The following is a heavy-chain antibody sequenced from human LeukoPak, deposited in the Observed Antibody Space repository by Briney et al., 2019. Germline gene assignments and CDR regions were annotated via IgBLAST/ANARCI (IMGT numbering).Heavy chain of an antibody. J-gene: IGHJ6*02. CDR1: GSTVSSNY. D-gene: IGHD2-15*01. CDR2: IYSGGST. Sequence: GGSLRLSCAASGSTVSSNYMSWVRQAPGKGLEWVSVIYSGGSTYYADSVKGRFTISRDNSKNTLYLQMNSLRAEDTAVYYCARDPSLPYCSGGSCYSHYYYYGMDVWGQGTTVTVSS. CDR3: ARDPSLPYCSGGSCYSHYYYYGMDV. V-gene: IGHV3-53*01.